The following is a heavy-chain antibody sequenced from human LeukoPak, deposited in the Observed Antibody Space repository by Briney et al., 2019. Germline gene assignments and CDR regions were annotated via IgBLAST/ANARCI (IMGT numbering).Heavy chain of an antibody. J-gene: IGHJ3*02. V-gene: IGHV3-9*03. Sequence: GGSLRLSCAASGFSFEDSAMYWVRQAPGKGLEWVSGISWNSVSIGYADSVKGRFTISRDNAKNSLYLQMNSVRAEDMAWYYCAKLISGDRDGFDIWGQGTMVTVSS. CDR3: AKLISGDRDGFDI. CDR2: ISWNSVSI. CDR1: GFSFEDSA. D-gene: IGHD5-24*01.